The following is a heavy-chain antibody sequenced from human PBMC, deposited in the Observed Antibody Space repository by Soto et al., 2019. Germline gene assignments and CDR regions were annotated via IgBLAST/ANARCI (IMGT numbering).Heavy chain of an antibody. V-gene: IGHV5-51*01. D-gene: IGHD6-13*01. Sequence: PGESLKISCKGSGYSFTSYWIGWVRQMPGKGLEWMGIIYPGDSDTRYSPSFQGQVTISADKSISTAYLQWSSLKASDTAMYYYARHGSSWHKNYYYYGMDVWGQGTTVTVSS. CDR2: IYPGDSDT. J-gene: IGHJ6*02. CDR1: GYSFTSYW. CDR3: ARHGSSWHKNYYYYGMDV.